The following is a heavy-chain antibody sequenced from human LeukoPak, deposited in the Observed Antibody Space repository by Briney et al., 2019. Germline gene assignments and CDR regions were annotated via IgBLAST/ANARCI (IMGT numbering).Heavy chain of an antibody. CDR2: ISGSGGST. CDR3: AKQVSPNYYGSGSLY. D-gene: IGHD3-10*01. CDR1: GFTFSSYA. V-gene: IGHV3-23*01. Sequence: TGGSLRLSCAASGFTFSSYAMSWVRQAPGKGLEWVSAISGSGGSTYYADSVKGRFTISRDNSKNTLYLQMNSLRAEDTAVYYCAKQVSPNYYGSGSLYWGQGTLVTVSS. J-gene: IGHJ4*02.